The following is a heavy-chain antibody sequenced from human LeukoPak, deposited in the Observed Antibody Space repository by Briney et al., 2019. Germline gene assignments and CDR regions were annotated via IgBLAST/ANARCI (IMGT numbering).Heavy chain of an antibody. D-gene: IGHD3-22*01. J-gene: IGHJ3*02. V-gene: IGHV3-23*01. CDR2: ISGSGGST. CDR3: ARPQYYYDSSGYYTDAFDI. CDR1: GFTCSSYA. Sequence: PGGSLRLSCAASGFTCSSYAMSWVRQAPGKGLEWVSAISGSGGSTYYADSVKGRFAISRDNSKNTLYLQMNSLRAEDTAVYYCARPQYYYDSSGYYTDAFDIWGQGTMVTVSS.